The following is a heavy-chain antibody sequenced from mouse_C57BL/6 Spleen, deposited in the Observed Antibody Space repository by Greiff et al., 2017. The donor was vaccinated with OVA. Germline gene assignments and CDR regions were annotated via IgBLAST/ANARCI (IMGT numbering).Heavy chain of an antibody. CDR2: IDPNSGGT. V-gene: IGHV1-72*01. CDR1: GYTFTSYW. J-gene: IGHJ2*01. CDR3: ERRAGSWDDYFDY. D-gene: IGHD1-1*02. Sequence: QVQLQQPGAELVKPGASVKLSCKASGYTFTSYWMHWVKQRPGRGLEWIGRIDPNSGGTKYNEKFKSKATLTVDKPSSTAYMQLSSLTSEDSAVYSCERRAGSWDDYFDYWGQGTTLTVSS.